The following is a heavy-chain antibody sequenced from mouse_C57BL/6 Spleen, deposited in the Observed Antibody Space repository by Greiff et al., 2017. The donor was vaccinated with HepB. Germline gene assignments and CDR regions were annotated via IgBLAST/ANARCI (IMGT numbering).Heavy chain of an antibody. CDR2: IYPSDSET. CDR1: GYTFTSYW. CDR3: ARSMGTGYFDV. Sequence: QVQLQQPGAELVRPGSSVKLSCKASGYTFTSYWMDWVKQRPGQGLEWIGNIYPSDSETHYNQKFKDKATLTVDKSSSTAYMQLSSLTSEDSAVYYCARSMGTGYFDVWGTGTTVTVSS. J-gene: IGHJ1*03. D-gene: IGHD3-3*01. V-gene: IGHV1-61*01.